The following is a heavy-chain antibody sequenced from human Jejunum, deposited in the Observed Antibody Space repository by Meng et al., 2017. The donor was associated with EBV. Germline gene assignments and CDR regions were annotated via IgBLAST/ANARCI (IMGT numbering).Heavy chain of an antibody. J-gene: IGHJ4*02. V-gene: IGHV4-39*07. CDR3: ARGAYFSSSWYYFDY. CDR2: IYYSGST. CDR1: GDSITGSDYY. D-gene: IGHD6-13*01. Sequence: LQLQVSGPGLVRPSETLSLTCTVSGDSITGSDYYWGWIRQPPGKGLNWVGTIYYSGSTYYNPSLKSRVTISLDTSKSQFSLKLTSVTAADTALYYCARGAYFSSSWYYFDYWGQGTLVTVSS.